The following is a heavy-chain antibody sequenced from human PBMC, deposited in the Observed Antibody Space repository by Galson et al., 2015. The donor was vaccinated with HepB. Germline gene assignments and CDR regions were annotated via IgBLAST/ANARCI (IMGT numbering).Heavy chain of an antibody. CDR2: ISSNGGST. CDR3: AREGYYDRSVYYSDPNPEDRWARTGWVDY. J-gene: IGHJ4*02. D-gene: IGHD3-22*01. V-gene: IGHV3-64*01. Sequence: SLRLSCAASGFTFSNYAMHWVRQAPGKGLEYVSTISSNGGSTYYANSVKGRFTISRHNSKNTLSLQMGSLRAEDMAVYYCAREGYYDRSVYYSDPNPEDRWARTGWVDYWGQGTLVTVSS. CDR1: GFTFSNYA.